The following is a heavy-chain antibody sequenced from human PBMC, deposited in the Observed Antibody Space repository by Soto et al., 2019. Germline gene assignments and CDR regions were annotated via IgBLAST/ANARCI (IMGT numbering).Heavy chain of an antibody. J-gene: IGHJ4*02. CDR3: ARKGGSFYGPFDY. V-gene: IGHV3-23*01. CDR1: GFTFSNYA. Sequence: GGSLRLSCAASGFTFSNYAMSWVRQAPGKGLEWVSTIRGTDGTTYYADSVKGRFTISRDNSKNTLYLQMNSLRAEDTAIYYCARKGGSFYGPFDYWGQGTLVTVSS. CDR2: IRGTDGTT. D-gene: IGHD1-26*01.